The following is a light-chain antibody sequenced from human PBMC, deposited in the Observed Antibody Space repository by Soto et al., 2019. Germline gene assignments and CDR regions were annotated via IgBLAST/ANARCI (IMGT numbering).Light chain of an antibody. J-gene: IGKJ2*01. CDR1: QSISSW. CDR3: QQYNSYPYT. CDR2: KAS. V-gene: IGKV1-5*03. Sequence: QMTQSPSTLSASVGDRVTITCRASQSISSWLAWYQQKPGKAPKLLIYKASSLESGVPSRFSGSGSGTEFTLTISSLQPDDFATYYCQQYNSYPYTFGQGTKLEIK.